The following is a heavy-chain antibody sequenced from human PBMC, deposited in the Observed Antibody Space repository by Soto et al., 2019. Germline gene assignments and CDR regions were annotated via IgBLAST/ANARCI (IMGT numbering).Heavy chain of an antibody. CDR2: ISDDGDNK. J-gene: IGHJ4*02. Sequence: QVQLVESGGGVVQPGRSLRLSCAATGFTLTNYAMHWVRQAPGKGLEWLAVISDDGDNKYYADSVKGRLTISKDNSNKTLYLQMNSLRPEDTAVYYCARDRYSSSTLFDYWGQGTLVTVSS. V-gene: IGHV3-30-3*01. CDR3: ARDRYSSSTLFDY. CDR1: GFTLTNYA. D-gene: IGHD6-6*01.